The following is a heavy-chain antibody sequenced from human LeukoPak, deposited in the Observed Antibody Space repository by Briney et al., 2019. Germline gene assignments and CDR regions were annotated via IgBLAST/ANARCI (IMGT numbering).Heavy chain of an antibody. CDR1: GGSISSGGYY. J-gene: IGHJ4*02. Sequence: SETLSLTCTVSGGSISSGGYYWSWIRQHPGKGLEWIGYIYYSGSTYYNPSLKSRVTISVDTSKNQFSLKLSSVTAADTAVYYCARGRGVSGIEEYYFDYWGQGTLVTVSS. D-gene: IGHD1-26*01. V-gene: IGHV4-31*03. CDR2: IYYSGST. CDR3: ARGRGVSGIEEYYFDY.